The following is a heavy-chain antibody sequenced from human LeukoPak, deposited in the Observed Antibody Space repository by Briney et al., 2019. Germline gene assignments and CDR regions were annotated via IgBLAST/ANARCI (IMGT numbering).Heavy chain of an antibody. Sequence: GGSLRLSCAASGFTFSSYGMHWVRQAPGKGLEWVAFIRYDGSNKYYADSVKGRFTISRDNAKNSLYLQMNSLRVEDTAVYYCARVGPYYYYGMDVWGQGTTVTVSS. D-gene: IGHD3-16*01. V-gene: IGHV3-30*02. CDR2: IRYDGSNK. CDR3: ARVGPYYYYGMDV. J-gene: IGHJ6*02. CDR1: GFTFSSYG.